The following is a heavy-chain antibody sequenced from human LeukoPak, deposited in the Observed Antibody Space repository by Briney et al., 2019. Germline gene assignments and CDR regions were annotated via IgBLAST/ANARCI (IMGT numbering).Heavy chain of an antibody. V-gene: IGHV4-39*07. CDR3: ATGYYYGSGSYRSAPPDY. CDR1: GGSISSSSYY. J-gene: IGHJ4*02. D-gene: IGHD3-10*01. CDR2: IYYSGST. Sequence: SETLSLTCTVSGGSISSSSYYWGWIRQPPGKGLEWIGSIYYSGSTYYNPSLKSRVTISVDTSKNQFSLKLSSVTAADTAVYYCATGYYYGSGSYRSAPPDYWGQGTLVTVSS.